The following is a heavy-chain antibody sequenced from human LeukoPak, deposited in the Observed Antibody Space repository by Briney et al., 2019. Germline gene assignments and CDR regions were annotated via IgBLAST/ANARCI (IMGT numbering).Heavy chain of an antibody. D-gene: IGHD5-18*01. Sequence: GGSLRLSCAASGFTFDDYAMHWVRQAPGKGLEWVSGLSWDSARIGYADSVKGRFTISRDDAKNSLYLQMNSLRPEDTALYYCVKDIVVRYSYGYGEFDYWGQGTLVTVSS. CDR3: VKDIVVRYSYGYGEFDY. J-gene: IGHJ4*02. CDR1: GFTFDDYA. CDR2: LSWDSARI. V-gene: IGHV3-9*01.